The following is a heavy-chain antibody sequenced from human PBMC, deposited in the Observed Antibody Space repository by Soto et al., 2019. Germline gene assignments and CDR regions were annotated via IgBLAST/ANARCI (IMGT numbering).Heavy chain of an antibody. Sequence: QVQLVQSGAEVKKPGASVKVSCKASGYTFTSYDINWVRQATGQGLEWMGWMNPNSGNTDYAQKFQGRVTMTRNTSISTYYIELSSLSSEATAVYYCARESSAAGAGWCAPWGQGTLVTVSS. CDR3: ARESSAAGAGWCAP. CDR2: MNPNSGNT. D-gene: IGHD6-13*01. V-gene: IGHV1-8*01. J-gene: IGHJ5*02. CDR1: GYTFTSYD.